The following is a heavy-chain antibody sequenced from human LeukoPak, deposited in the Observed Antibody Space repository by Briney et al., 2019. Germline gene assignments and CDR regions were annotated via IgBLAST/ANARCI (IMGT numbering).Heavy chain of an antibody. D-gene: IGHD2-2*02. V-gene: IGHV3-21*01. Sequence: GGSLRLSCAASVFTFSSSSMNWVRQAPGKGLEWVSSISSSSTYIYYADSVKGRFTISRDNARNSLYLQMNSLRAEDTAVYYCARSSSYCSITSCYIDYWGQGTLVTVSS. J-gene: IGHJ4*02. CDR2: ISSSSTYI. CDR3: ARSSSYCSITSCYIDY. CDR1: VFTFSSSS.